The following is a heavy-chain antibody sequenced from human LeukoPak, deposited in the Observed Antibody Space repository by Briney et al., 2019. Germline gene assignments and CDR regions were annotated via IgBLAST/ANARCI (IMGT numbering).Heavy chain of an antibody. J-gene: IGHJ4*02. V-gene: IGHV4-59*01. CDR1: GDSMSSSS. D-gene: IGHD3-22*01. Sequence: PSETLSLTCTLSGDSMSSSSWSWIRQPPGKGLEWIGYMFYSGSTNYNPSLKSRVTISMDTSKTQFSLKLSSVTAADTAVYYCARNYYDSSGYAGGPDYWGQGTMVTVSS. CDR2: MFYSGST. CDR3: ARNYYDSSGYAGGPDY.